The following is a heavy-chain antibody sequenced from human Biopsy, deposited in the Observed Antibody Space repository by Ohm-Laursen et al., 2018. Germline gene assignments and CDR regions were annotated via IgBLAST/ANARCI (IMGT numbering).Heavy chain of an antibody. V-gene: IGHV4-59*01. Sequence: SETLSLTCPVSGGSISSDYWSWIRQIPGKGLEWIGYIYYSGSTNYNPSLKSRVTISVDTSKNQFSLRLNSVTAADTAAYYCARATNSTGWPYYYFYGMDVWGQGTTVTVSS. J-gene: IGHJ6*02. CDR3: ARATNSTGWPYYYFYGMDV. CDR2: IYYSGST. D-gene: IGHD2/OR15-2a*01. CDR1: GGSISSDY.